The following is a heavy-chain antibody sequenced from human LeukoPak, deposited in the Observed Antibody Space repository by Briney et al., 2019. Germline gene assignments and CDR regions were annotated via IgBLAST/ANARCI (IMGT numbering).Heavy chain of an antibody. Sequence: MASETLSLTCAVSGGSISSSNWWSWVRQPPGKGLEWIGEIYHSGSTNYNPSLKSRVTISVDKSKNQFSLKLSSVTAADTAVYYCASRQRGVERFGELLSPFDYWGQGTLVTVSS. CDR2: IYHSGST. V-gene: IGHV4-4*02. D-gene: IGHD3-10*01. J-gene: IGHJ4*02. CDR1: GGSISSSNW. CDR3: ASRQRGVERFGELLSPFDY.